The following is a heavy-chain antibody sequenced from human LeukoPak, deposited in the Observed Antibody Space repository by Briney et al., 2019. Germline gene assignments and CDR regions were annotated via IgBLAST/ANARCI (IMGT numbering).Heavy chain of an antibody. CDR3: ARSYGSGRLYYFDY. D-gene: IGHD3-10*01. Sequence: ASVKVSCKASGYTFTSYGISWVRQAPGQGLEWMGWISAYNGNTNYAQKFQGRVTMTRDTSTSTVYMELSGLRSEDTAVYYCARSYGSGRLYYFDYWGQGTLVTVSS. CDR1: GYTFTSYG. J-gene: IGHJ4*02. V-gene: IGHV1-18*01. CDR2: ISAYNGNT.